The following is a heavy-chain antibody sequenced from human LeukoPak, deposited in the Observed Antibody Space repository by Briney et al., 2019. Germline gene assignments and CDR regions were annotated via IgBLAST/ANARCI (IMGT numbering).Heavy chain of an antibody. CDR1: GGSISIYY. Sequence: SETLSLTCTVSGGSISIYYWSWIRQPPGKGLEWIGYIYYSGNTNYNPSLKSRASISVDTSKNQFSLRLTSVTAADTAVYYCARNLWFGESSDAFYIWGQGTMVTVSS. J-gene: IGHJ3*02. CDR2: IYYSGNT. V-gene: IGHV4-59*01. D-gene: IGHD3-10*01. CDR3: ARNLWFGESSDAFYI.